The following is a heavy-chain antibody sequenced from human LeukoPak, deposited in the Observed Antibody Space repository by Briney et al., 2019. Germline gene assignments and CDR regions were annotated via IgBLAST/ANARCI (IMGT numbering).Heavy chain of an antibody. CDR1: GFTFSSYS. J-gene: IGHJ4*02. D-gene: IGHD1-26*01. Sequence: PGGSLRLSCAASGFTFSSYSMNWVRQAPGKGLEWVSYISSSSSTIYYADSVKGRFTISRDNAKNSLYLQMNSLRAEDTAAYYCARALGGATIYFDYWGQGTLVTVSS. CDR3: ARALGGATIYFDY. V-gene: IGHV3-48*01. CDR2: ISSSSSTI.